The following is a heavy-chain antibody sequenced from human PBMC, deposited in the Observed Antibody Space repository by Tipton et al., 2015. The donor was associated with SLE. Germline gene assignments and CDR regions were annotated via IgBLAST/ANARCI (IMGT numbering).Heavy chain of an antibody. CDR3: ARVNTGSYATPFDY. CDR2: ISGYNGNT. V-gene: IGHV1-18*01. Sequence: QVQLVQSGAEVKRPGASVKVSCQASGYNFRDYGVSWVRQAPGQGLEWMGWISGYNGNTNYAQNLQGRVTMTTDTSTRTAYMELRSLRSDDTAIYYCARVNTGSYATPFDYWGQGTLVTVSS. CDR1: GYNFRDYG. D-gene: IGHD3-16*01. J-gene: IGHJ4*02.